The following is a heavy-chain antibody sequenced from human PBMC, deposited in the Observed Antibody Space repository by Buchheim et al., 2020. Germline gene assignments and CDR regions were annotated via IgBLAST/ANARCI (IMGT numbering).Heavy chain of an antibody. CDR3: ARADLLYYDFWSGPGWFDP. CDR1: GGSISSSSYY. D-gene: IGHD3-3*01. V-gene: IGHV4-39*01. CDR2: IYYSGST. Sequence: QLQLQESGPGLVKPSETLSLTCTVSGGSISSSSYYWGWIRQPPGKGLEWIGSIYYSGSTYYNPSLKSRVTISVDTSKNQFSLKLRSVTAADTAVYYCARADLLYYDFWSGPGWFDPWGQGTL. J-gene: IGHJ5*02.